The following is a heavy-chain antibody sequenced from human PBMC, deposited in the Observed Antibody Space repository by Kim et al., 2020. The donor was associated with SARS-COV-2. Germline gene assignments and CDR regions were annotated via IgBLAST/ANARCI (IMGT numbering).Heavy chain of an antibody. Sequence: SVKVSCKTSGGTFSSYAISWVRQAPGEGLEWMGGIIPIFGTANYAQKFQGRVTITADDSTSTAYMELSSLRSEDTAVYFCARLFYGDYPHSHARNDYWGQGTLVTVSS. CDR2: IIPIFGTA. D-gene: IGHD4-17*01. CDR1: GGTFSSYA. CDR3: ARLFYGDYPHSHARNDY. V-gene: IGHV1-69*13. J-gene: IGHJ4*02.